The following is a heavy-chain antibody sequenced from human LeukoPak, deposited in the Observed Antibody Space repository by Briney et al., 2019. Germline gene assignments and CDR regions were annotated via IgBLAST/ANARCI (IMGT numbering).Heavy chain of an antibody. CDR2: ISAYNGNT. CDR1: GYTFTSYG. D-gene: IGHD3-22*01. J-gene: IGHJ4*02. Sequence: EASVKVSCKASGYTFTSYGISWVRQAPGQGLEWMGWISAYNGNTNYAQNLQGRVTMTTETSTSTAYMEPRSLRSDDTAVYYCARDYYYDSSGYARFDYWGRGTLVTVSS. V-gene: IGHV1-18*01. CDR3: ARDYYYDSSGYARFDY.